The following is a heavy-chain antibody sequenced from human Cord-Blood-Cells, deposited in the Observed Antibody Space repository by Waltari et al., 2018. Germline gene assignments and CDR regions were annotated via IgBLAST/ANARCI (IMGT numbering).Heavy chain of an antibody. Sequence: QVQLQQWGAGLLKPSETLSLTCAVYGGSFSGYYWSWIRQPPGKGLEWIGEINHSGSTNFNPSLKSRVTISVDPSKNQFSRKLSSVTAADTAVYYCARGDQNAFDIWGQGTMVTVSS. CDR2: INHSGST. CDR1: GGSFSGYY. CDR3: ARGDQNAFDI. J-gene: IGHJ3*02. V-gene: IGHV4-34*01.